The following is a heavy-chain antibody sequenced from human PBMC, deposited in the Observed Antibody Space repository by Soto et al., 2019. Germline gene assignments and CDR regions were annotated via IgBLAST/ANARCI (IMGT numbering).Heavy chain of an antibody. V-gene: IGHV4-31*03. Sequence: TLSLTCTVSGGSISSGGYYWSWIRQHPGKGLEWIGYIYYSGSTYYNPSLKSRVTISVDTSKNQFSLKLSSVTAADTAVYYCARILTGYRIDYWGQGTLVTVSS. CDR2: IYYSGST. CDR3: ARILTGYRIDY. D-gene: IGHD3-9*01. J-gene: IGHJ4*02. CDR1: GGSISSGGYY.